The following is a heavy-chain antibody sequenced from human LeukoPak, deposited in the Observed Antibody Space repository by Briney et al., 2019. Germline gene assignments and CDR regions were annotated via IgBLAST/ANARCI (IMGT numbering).Heavy chain of an antibody. CDR1: GGSISSYY. CDR2: IYTSGST. CDR3: ARDVGDGYNYYFDY. V-gene: IGHV4-4*07. D-gene: IGHD5-24*01. J-gene: IGHJ4*02. Sequence: PSETLSLTCTVSGGSISSYYWSWIRRPAGKGLEWIGRIYTSGSTNYNPSLKSRVTMSVDTSKNQFSLKLSSVTAADTAAYYCARDVGDGYNYYFDYWGQGTLVTVSS.